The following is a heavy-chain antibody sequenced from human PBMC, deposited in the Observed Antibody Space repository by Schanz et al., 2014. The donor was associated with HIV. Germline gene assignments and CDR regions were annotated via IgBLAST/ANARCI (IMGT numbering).Heavy chain of an antibody. V-gene: IGHV1-8*01. CDR2: MNPNTGDT. CDR1: GYTFTNYD. D-gene: IGHD3-10*01. J-gene: IGHJ6*02. CDR3: ARGGNYYGSRTYSLSYYAMDV. Sequence: QVQLVQSGAELKKPGASVKVSCKASGYTFTNYDINWVRQAPGQGLEWMGSMNPNTGDTGNVQKFQGRVTMTRNTSISTAYLELSSLRSDDAAVYFCARGGNYYGSRTYSLSYYAMDVWGQGTAVTVSS.